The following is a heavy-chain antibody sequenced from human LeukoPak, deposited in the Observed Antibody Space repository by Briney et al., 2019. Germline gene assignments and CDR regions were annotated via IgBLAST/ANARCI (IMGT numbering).Heavy chain of an antibody. J-gene: IGHJ6*03. Sequence: SETLSLTCTVSGGSISSYYWGWIRQPPGKGLEWIGSIYYSGSTYYNPSLKSRVTISVDTSKNQFSLKLSSVTAADTAVYYCARDYLDTAMPKGDYYYYMDVWGKGTTVTVSS. CDR1: GGSISSYY. D-gene: IGHD5-18*01. V-gene: IGHV4-39*07. CDR3: ARDYLDTAMPKGDYYYYMDV. CDR2: IYYSGST.